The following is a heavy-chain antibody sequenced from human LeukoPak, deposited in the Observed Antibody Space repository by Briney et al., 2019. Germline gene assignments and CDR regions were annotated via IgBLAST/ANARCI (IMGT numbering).Heavy chain of an antibody. D-gene: IGHD5-18*01. CDR1: GYSISSGYY. CDR2: IYYSGST. Sequence: SETLSLTCTVSGYSISSGYYWGWIRQPPGKGLEWIGSIYYSGSTYYNPSLKSRVTKSVDTSKNQFSLKLSSVTAADTAVYYCARDLDTAIPAWGQGTLVTVSS. J-gene: IGHJ5*02. CDR3: ARDLDTAIPA. V-gene: IGHV4-38-2*02.